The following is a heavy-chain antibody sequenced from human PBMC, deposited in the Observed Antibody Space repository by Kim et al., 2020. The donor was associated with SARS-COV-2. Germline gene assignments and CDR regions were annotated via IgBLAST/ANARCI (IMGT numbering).Heavy chain of an antibody. D-gene: IGHD5-12*01. CDR2: IWYDGTEK. CDR1: GFRFHSV. Sequence: GGSLRLSCSVSGFRFHSVMHWVRQAPGKGLEWVALIWYDGTEKYYGQSVKGRFSVSRDNSKNMLYLEMDRLRAEDTAVYFCAQARGMSPVDSIDHWGQGNLVIVSS. J-gene: IGHJ4*02. CDR3: AQARGMSPVDSIDH. V-gene: IGHV3-33*06.